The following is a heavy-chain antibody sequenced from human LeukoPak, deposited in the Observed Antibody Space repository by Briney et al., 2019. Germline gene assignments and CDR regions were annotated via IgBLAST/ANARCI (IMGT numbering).Heavy chain of an antibody. D-gene: IGHD3-22*01. V-gene: IGHV3-11*01. CDR3: ARDSTPLEYSSGYYPDAFDI. CDR2: ISSSGSTI. J-gene: IGHJ3*02. CDR1: GFTFSDYY. Sequence: GGSLRLSCAASGFTFSDYYMSWIRQAPGKGLEWVSYISSSGSTIYYADSVKGRFTISRDNAKNSLYLLMNSLRAEDTAVYYCARDSTPLEYSSGYYPDAFDIWGQGTMVTVSS.